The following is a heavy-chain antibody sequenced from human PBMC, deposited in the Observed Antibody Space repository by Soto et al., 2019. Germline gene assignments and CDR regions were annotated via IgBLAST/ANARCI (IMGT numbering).Heavy chain of an antibody. Sequence: QVQLVQSGAEVKKPGASVKVSCKASGYTFTSYAMHWVRQAPGQRLEWMGWINAGNGNTKYSQKFQGRVTITRDTSASTAHMELSSLRSEDTAVYYCARVAEQWLVPSFDYWGQGTLVTVSS. V-gene: IGHV1-3*01. CDR2: INAGNGNT. J-gene: IGHJ4*02. D-gene: IGHD6-19*01. CDR1: GYTFTSYA. CDR3: ARVAEQWLVPSFDY.